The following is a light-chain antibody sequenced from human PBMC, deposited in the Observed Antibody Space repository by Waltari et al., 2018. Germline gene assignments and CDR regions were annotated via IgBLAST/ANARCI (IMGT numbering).Light chain of an antibody. Sequence: SVLTQPPSVSGAPGQRVTISCTGSSSSIGAGYDVNRYQQLPGTAPKLLIYGNNNRPSGVPDRFAGSKSGTSASLAITGLQAEDEADYYCQSYDSSLSGSVFGGGTILTVL. CDR1: SSSIGAGYD. J-gene: IGLJ2*01. CDR2: GNN. CDR3: QSYDSSLSGSV. V-gene: IGLV1-40*01.